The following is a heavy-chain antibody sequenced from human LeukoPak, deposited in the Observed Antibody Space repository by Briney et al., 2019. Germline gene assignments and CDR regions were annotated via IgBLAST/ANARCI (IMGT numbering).Heavy chain of an antibody. CDR3: ARGSYGDYVQYYFDY. D-gene: IGHD4-17*01. CDR2: IKGDGSAK. V-gene: IGHV3-7*01. CDR1: GFAFSDSW. J-gene: IGHJ4*02. Sequence: PGGSLRLSCAASGFAFSDSWMTWIRQAPGKGLEWVAFIKGDGSAKKYVDSVKGRFTISRDNSKNTLYLQMNSLRAEDTAVYYCARGSYGDYVQYYFDYWGQGTLVTVSS.